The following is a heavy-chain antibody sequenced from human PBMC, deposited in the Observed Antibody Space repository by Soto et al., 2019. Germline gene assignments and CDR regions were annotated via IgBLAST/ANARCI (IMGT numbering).Heavy chain of an antibody. D-gene: IGHD2-2*01. CDR3: ARETNVVVPAARRTDY. CDR1: GFTFSSYW. Sequence: GGSLRLSCAASGFTFSSYWMSWVRQAPGKGLEWVANIKQDGSEKYYVDSVKGRFTISRDNAKNSLYLQMNSLRAEDTAVYYCARETNVVVPAARRTDYWGQGTLVTVSS. V-gene: IGHV3-7*05. J-gene: IGHJ4*02. CDR2: IKQDGSEK.